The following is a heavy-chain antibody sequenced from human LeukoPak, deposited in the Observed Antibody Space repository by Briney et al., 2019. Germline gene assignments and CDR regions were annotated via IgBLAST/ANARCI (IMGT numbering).Heavy chain of an antibody. V-gene: IGHV4-59*01. J-gene: IGHJ3*02. D-gene: IGHD6-6*01. CDR1: GGSISSYY. CDR2: IYYSGST. Sequence: SETLSLTCTVSGGSISSYYWSWIRQPPGKGLEWIGYIYYSGSTNYNPSLKSRVTISVDTSKNQFSLKLSSVTAADTAVYYCAVEYSSSSLWAFDIWGQGTMVTVSS. CDR3: AVEYSSSSLWAFDI.